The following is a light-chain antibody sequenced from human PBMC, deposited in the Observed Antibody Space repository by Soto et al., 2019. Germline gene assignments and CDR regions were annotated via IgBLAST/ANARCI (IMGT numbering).Light chain of an antibody. Sequence: DIVLTQSPSTLPLSPGERATISCRASQSIGTCLAWYQQKRGQCPRLLIYGASRRARGIPARFSGSGSGTDFTLTISSLEPEDFAVYHCLQYSIGLTFGPGTKVEVK. J-gene: IGKJ3*01. CDR3: LQYSIGLT. V-gene: IGKV3-11*01. CDR1: QSIGTC. CDR2: GAS.